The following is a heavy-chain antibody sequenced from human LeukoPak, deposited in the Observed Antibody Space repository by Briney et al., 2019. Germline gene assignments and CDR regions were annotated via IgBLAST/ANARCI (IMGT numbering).Heavy chain of an antibody. CDR2: INPNSGGK. CDR1: GYTFTGYY. J-gene: IGHJ4*02. Sequence: GASVKVSCKASGYTFTGYYMHWVRQAPGQGLEWMGWINPNSGGKNYAQKFQGRVTMTRDTSISTAYMELSRLRSDDTAVYYCASYDSSGYYFDYWGQGTLVTVSS. D-gene: IGHD3-22*01. V-gene: IGHV1-2*02. CDR3: ASYDSSGYYFDY.